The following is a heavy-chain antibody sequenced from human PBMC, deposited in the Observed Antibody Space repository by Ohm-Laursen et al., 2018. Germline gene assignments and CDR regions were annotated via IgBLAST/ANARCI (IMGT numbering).Heavy chain of an antibody. D-gene: IGHD2-15*01. CDR1: GFTFSSYD. CDR2: ISTAGDT. Sequence: SLRLSCAASGFTFSSYDMHWVRQPTGKGLEWVSAISTAGDTYYPGSVKGRFTISRENAKNSLYLQMNSLRAGDTAVYYCARGTVVVGNYDYWGQGTLVTVSS. J-gene: IGHJ4*02. V-gene: IGHV3-13*01. CDR3: ARGTVVVGNYDY.